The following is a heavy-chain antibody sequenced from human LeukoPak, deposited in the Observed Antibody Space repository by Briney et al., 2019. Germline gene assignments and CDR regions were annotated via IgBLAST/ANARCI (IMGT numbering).Heavy chain of an antibody. CDR3: ARGIEGDYDSSGYYLPHPFGMDV. D-gene: IGHD3-22*01. CDR2: IIPIFGTA. CDR1: GGTFSSYA. Sequence: EASVKVSCKASGGTFSSYAISWVRQAPGQGLEWMGGIIPIFGTANYAQKFQGRVTITADESTSTAYMELSSLRSEDTAVYYCARGIEGDYDSSGYYLPHPFGMDVWGQGTTVTVSS. J-gene: IGHJ6*02. V-gene: IGHV1-69*13.